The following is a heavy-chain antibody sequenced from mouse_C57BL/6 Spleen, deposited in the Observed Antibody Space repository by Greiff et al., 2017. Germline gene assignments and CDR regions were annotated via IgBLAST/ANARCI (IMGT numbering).Heavy chain of an antibody. D-gene: IGHD3-2*02. CDR1: GYTFTSYW. Sequence: QVQLQQPGAELVKPGASVKMSCKASGYTFTSYWITWVKQRPGQGLEWIGDIYPGSGSTNYNEKFKSKATLTVDTSSSSAYMQLSSLTSEDSAVYDCAGTAQATAWFAYWGQGTLVTVSA. J-gene: IGHJ3*01. CDR2: IYPGSGST. V-gene: IGHV1-55*01. CDR3: AGTAQATAWFAY.